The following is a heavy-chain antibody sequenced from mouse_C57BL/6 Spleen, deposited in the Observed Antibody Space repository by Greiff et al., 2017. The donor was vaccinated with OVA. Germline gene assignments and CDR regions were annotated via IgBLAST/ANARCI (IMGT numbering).Heavy chain of an antibody. Sequence: EVKVVESGGGLVKPGGSLKLSCAASGFTFSDYGMHWVRQAPEKGLEWVAYISSGSSTIYYADTVKGRFTISRDNAKNTLFLQMTSLRSEDTAMYYCARPRGAYNAMDYWGQGTSVTVSS. CDR2: ISSGSSTI. J-gene: IGHJ4*01. CDR1: GFTFSDYG. CDR3: ARPRGAYNAMDY. V-gene: IGHV5-17*01.